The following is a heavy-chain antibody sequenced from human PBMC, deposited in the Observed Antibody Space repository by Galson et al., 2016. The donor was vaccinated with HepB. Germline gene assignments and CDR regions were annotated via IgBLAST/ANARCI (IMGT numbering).Heavy chain of an antibody. J-gene: IGHJ6*04. CDR3: AKAHLYSNFDGMDV. D-gene: IGHD4-11*01. V-gene: IGHV3-23*01. CDR1: GLTFSSYA. CDR2: ISGGST. Sequence: SLRLSCAASGLTFSSYAVNWVRQPPGKGLEWVSAISGGSTYYADSVKGRFTISRDNSKNTLFLQMNSLRAEDTALYYCAKAHLYSNFDGMDVWGKGTTVTVSS.